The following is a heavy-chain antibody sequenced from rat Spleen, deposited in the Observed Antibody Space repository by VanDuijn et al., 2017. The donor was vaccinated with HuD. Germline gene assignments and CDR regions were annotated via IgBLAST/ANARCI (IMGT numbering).Heavy chain of an antibody. CDR3: ARSDGVHYFLPFAD. J-gene: IGHJ2*01. V-gene: IGHV3-3*01. CDR1: GHSISSSYR. Sequence: EVQLQESGPGLVKPSQSLSLTCSVTGHSISSSYRWNWIRKFPGNRLEWMGYINSAGSTLYNPSLKSRISITRDTSKNQFFLQVNSVTTDDTATYYCARSDGVHYFLPFADWGQGVMVTVSS. CDR2: INSAGST. D-gene: IGHD1-12*02.